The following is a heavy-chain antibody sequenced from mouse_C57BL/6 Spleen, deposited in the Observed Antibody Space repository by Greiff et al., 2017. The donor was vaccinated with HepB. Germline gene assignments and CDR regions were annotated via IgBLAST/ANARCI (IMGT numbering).Heavy chain of an antibody. J-gene: IGHJ1*03. CDR3: ARRGNDYDVEKYFDV. V-gene: IGHV1-69*01. CDR2: IDPSDSYT. D-gene: IGHD2-4*01. CDR1: GYTFTSYW. Sequence: QVQLQQPGAELVMPGASVKLSCKASGYTFTSYWMHWVKQRPGQGLEWIGEIDPSDSYTNYNQKFKGKSTLTVDKSSSTAYMQLSSLTSEDSAVYYCARRGNDYDVEKYFDVWGTGTTVTVSS.